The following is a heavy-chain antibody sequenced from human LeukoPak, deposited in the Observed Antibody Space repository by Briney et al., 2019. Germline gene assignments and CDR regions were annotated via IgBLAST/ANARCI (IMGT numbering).Heavy chain of an antibody. V-gene: IGHV1-3*01. Sequence: ASVKVSCKASGCTFTSYAMHWVRQAPGQRLEWMGWINAGNGNTKYSQKFQGRVTITRDTSASTAYMELRSLRSDDTAVYYCARCSGGSCYSPGWFDPWGQGTLVTVSS. J-gene: IGHJ5*02. D-gene: IGHD2-15*01. CDR2: INAGNGNT. CDR3: ARCSGGSCYSPGWFDP. CDR1: GCTFTSYA.